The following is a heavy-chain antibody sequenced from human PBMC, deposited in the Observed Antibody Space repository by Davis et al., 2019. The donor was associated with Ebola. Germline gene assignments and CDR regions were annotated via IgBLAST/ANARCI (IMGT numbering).Heavy chain of an antibody. V-gene: IGHV3-30*03. CDR2: ISYDGSNK. CDR1: GFTFSSYG. D-gene: IGHD2-2*01. CDR3: ARVPGVRKRDIVVVPAAPFDY. Sequence: GESLKISCAASGFTFSSYGMHWVRQAPGKGPEWVAVISYDGSNKYYADSVKGRFTISRDNSKNTLYLQMNSLRAEDTAVYYCARVPGVRKRDIVVVPAAPFDYWGQGTLVTVSS. J-gene: IGHJ4*02.